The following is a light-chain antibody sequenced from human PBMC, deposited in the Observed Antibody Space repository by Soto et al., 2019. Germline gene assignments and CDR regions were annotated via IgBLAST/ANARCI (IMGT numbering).Light chain of an antibody. CDR1: QSVSSY. J-gene: IGKJ4*01. Sequence: EIVLTQSPATLSLSPGERAALSCRASQSVSSYLAWYQQKPGQAPRLLIYDASKRATGIPARFSGSGSGTDFTVTISSLEPKDFAVYFCQQRSNWPSTFGGGTKVEI. CDR3: QQRSNWPST. V-gene: IGKV3-11*01. CDR2: DAS.